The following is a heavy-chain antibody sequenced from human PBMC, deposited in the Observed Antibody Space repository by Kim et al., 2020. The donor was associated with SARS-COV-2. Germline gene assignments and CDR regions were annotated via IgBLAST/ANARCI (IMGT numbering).Heavy chain of an antibody. CDR3: ARDLGAQWLSHDAFDI. CDR1: GYTFTSYY. V-gene: IGHV1-46*01. D-gene: IGHD6-19*01. Sequence: ASVKVSCKASGYTFTSYYMHWVRQAPGQGLEWMGIINPSGGSTSYAQKFQGRVTMTRDTSTSTVYMELSSLRSEDTAVYYCARDLGAQWLSHDAFDIWGQGTMVTVSS. J-gene: IGHJ3*02. CDR2: INPSGGST.